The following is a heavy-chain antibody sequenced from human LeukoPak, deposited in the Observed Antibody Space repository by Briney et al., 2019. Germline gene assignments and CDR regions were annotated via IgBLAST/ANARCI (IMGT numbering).Heavy chain of an antibody. CDR1: GFTFSSYS. CDR3: ARASRVGATGGHYFDS. CDR2: IISSSSYI. J-gene: IGHJ4*02. D-gene: IGHD1-26*01. Sequence: GGSLRLSCAASGFTFSSYSMNWVRQAPGKRLEWVSSIISSSSYIYYADSVKGRFTISRDNAKHSLYLQMNSLRAEDTAVYYCARASRVGATGGHYFDSWGQGTLVTVSS. V-gene: IGHV3-21*01.